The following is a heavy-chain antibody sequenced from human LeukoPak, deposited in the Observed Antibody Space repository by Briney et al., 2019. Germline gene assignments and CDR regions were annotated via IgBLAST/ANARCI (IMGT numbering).Heavy chain of an antibody. D-gene: IGHD6-19*01. V-gene: IGHV3-49*04. CDR2: IRSKAYGGTT. CDR3: VTERAGAFED. CDR1: GFTFGDYA. J-gene: IGHJ4*02. Sequence: GGSLRLSCTASGFTFGDYAMSWVRQAPGKGLEWVGFIRSKAYGGTTEYAASVKGRFTISRDDSKSIAYLQMNSLQTEDTAMYYCVTERAGAFEDWGQGTLVTVSS.